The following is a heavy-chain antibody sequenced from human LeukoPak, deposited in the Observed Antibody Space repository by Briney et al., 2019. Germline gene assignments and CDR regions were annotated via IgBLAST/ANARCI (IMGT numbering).Heavy chain of an antibody. J-gene: IGHJ4*02. D-gene: IGHD6-19*01. V-gene: IGHV3-74*01. CDR3: ARGHVAGTDRHWDY. CDR1: GFPFSSHW. CDR2: IKGDGTEP. Sequence: GGPLRLSCAASGFPFSSHWMHWARQGPGKGLVWVSRIKGDGTEPSYADSVKGRFTISRGNAKSTLYMQMNSLRAEDTAVYYCARGHVAGTDRHWDYWGQGTLATVSS.